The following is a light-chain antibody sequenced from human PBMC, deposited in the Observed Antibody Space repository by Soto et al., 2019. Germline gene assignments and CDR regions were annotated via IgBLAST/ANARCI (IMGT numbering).Light chain of an antibody. V-gene: IGKV3-20*01. CDR1: QSVSSSY. CDR3: QQYGSSPRT. J-gene: IGKJ1*01. CDR2: VAS. Sequence: EIVLTQSPGTQSLSPGDTATLSCRASQSVSSSYLAWYQQKPGQAPRLLIYVASIRATGIPDRFSGSGSGTDYTLTINRLEPEDFAVYYCQQYGSSPRTFGQGTKVENK.